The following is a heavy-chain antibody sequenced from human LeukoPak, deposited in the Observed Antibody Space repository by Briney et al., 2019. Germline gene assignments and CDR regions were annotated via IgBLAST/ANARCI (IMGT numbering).Heavy chain of an antibody. J-gene: IGHJ4*02. CDR3: ARVGMVREY. CDR1: GGSISSYF. V-gene: IGHV4-59*12. D-gene: IGHD3-10*01. Sequence: PSETLSLTSTVSGGSISSYFWSWIRQPPGKGLEWIGYIYYSGSTNYNPSLKSRVTISVDTSKNQFSLKLSSVTAADTAVYYCARVGMVREYWGQGTLVTVSS. CDR2: IYYSGST.